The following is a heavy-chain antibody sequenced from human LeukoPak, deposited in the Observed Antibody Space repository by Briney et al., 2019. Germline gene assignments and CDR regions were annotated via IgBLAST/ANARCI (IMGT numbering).Heavy chain of an antibody. V-gene: IGHV4-39*01. CDR2: VSYSGST. J-gene: IGHJ4*02. Sequence: PSETLSLTCTVSGGSSSSNYYWGWIRQPPGKGLEWIGSVSYSGSTYYNPSLKSRVTISVDTSKNQFSLKLSSVTAADTAVYYCAKFGWGSWRNFDYGGQGPLVTVSS. CDR3: AKFGWGSWRNFDY. D-gene: IGHD3-10*01. CDR1: GGSSSSNYY.